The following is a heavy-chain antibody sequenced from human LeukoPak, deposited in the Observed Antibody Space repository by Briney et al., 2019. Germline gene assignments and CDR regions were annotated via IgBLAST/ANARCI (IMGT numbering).Heavy chain of an antibody. Sequence: GGSLRLSCAASGFTFSSYEMHWVRQAPGKGLEWVSYISSSGSTIYYADSVKGRFTISRDNAKNSLYLQMNSLRAEDTAVYYCARLYSSSWYIRGAFDIWGQGTMVTVSS. CDR3: ARLYSSSWYIRGAFDI. V-gene: IGHV3-48*03. CDR1: GFTFSSYE. D-gene: IGHD6-13*01. CDR2: ISSSGSTI. J-gene: IGHJ3*02.